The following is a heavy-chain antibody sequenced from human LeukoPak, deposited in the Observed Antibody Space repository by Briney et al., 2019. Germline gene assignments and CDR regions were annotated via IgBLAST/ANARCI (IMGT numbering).Heavy chain of an antibody. CDR3: VRLKTWYYFDY. V-gene: IGHV4-38-2*02. CDR2: IYHSGST. CDR1: GYSISSGYY. Sequence: ETSETLSLTCTVSGYSISSGYYWGWIRQPPGKGLEWIGSIYHSGSTYYNPSLKSRVTISVDTSKNQFSLKLSSVTAADTAVYYCVRLKTWYYFDYWGQGTLVTVSS. J-gene: IGHJ4*02. D-gene: IGHD6-13*01.